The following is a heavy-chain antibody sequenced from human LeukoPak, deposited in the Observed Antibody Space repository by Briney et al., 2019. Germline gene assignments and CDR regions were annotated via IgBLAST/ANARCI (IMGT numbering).Heavy chain of an antibody. D-gene: IGHD2-15*01. J-gene: IGHJ4*02. CDR1: GGSVSNSTYY. CDR2: IYYSGST. CDR3: ARQRGYCSGGSCYGMFDY. Sequence: SETLSLTCTVSGGSVSNSTYYCGWVRQPPGKGLEWIGSIYYSGSTYYNPSLKSRVTISVDTSKNQFSLKLSSVTAADTAVYYCARQRGYCSGGSCYGMFDYWGQGTLVTVSS. V-gene: IGHV4-39*01.